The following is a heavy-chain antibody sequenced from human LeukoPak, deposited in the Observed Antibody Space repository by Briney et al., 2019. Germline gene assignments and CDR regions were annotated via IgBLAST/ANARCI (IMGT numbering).Heavy chain of an antibody. CDR3: ARATYDSSAVDAFDT. CDR2: TNTAGNTI. J-gene: IGHJ3*02. V-gene: IGHV3-11*01. D-gene: IGHD3-22*01. CDR1: GFTFRDYF. Sequence: PGGSLRLSCAASGFTFRDYFMSWIRQAPGKGLEWVAYTNTAGNTIYYADSMKGRFTISRDNAKNSLYLQMNTLRAEDTAVYYCARATYDSSAVDAFDTWGQGTMVTVSP.